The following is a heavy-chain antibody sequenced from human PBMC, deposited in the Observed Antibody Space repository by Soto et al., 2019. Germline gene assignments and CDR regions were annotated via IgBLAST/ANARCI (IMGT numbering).Heavy chain of an antibody. CDR1: GGSISSGGYY. CDR2: IYYSGST. V-gene: IGHV4-31*03. Sequence: QVQLQESGPGLVKPSQTLSLTCTVSGGSISSGGYYWSWIRQHPGKGLEWIGYIYYSGSTYYNPSLTSRVXXXVXSSKNQFSLKLSSVTAADTAVYYCASGTEVSPSWDVWGQGTTVTVSS. J-gene: IGHJ6*02. CDR3: ASGTEVSPSWDV. D-gene: IGHD1-26*01.